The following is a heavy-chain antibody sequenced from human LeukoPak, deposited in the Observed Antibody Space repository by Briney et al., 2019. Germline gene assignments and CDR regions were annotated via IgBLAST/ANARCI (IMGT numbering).Heavy chain of an antibody. D-gene: IGHD3-22*01. V-gene: IGHV1-18*01. Sequence: ASVKVSCKASGYTFTSYGISWVRQAPGQGLEWMGWISGYNGNTNYAQKLQGRVTMTTDTSTSTAYMELRSLRSDDTAVYYCARDMRHYRNYDSSGYYYNFEYWGQGTLVSVSS. CDR3: ARDMRHYRNYDSSGYYYNFEY. CDR1: GYTFTSYG. CDR2: ISGYNGNT. J-gene: IGHJ4*02.